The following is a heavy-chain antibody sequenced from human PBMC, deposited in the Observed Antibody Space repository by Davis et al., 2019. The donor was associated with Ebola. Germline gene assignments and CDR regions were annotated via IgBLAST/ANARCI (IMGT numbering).Heavy chain of an antibody. CDR1: GNSFSTHW. D-gene: IGHD2-8*02. CDR3: ASLRRTITGMDDGFDI. Sequence: GESLKISCTDSGNSFSTHWIGWVRQMPGKGLEWMGNIYTGDSDTRYSPSFRGQVTMSADKSIKTAFLQWSSLKASDTAMYYCASLRRTITGMDDGFDIWGQGTMVTVSS. CDR2: IYTGDSDT. V-gene: IGHV5-51*01. J-gene: IGHJ3*02.